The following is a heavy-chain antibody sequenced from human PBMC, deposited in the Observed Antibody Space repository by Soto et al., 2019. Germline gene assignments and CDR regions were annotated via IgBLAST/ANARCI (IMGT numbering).Heavy chain of an antibody. Sequence: QVQLVQSGAEVKKPGSSVKVSCKASGGTFSSDTISWVRQAPGQGLEWMGRIIPILGITNYAQKFQGRGTITADKSKSTAFMELSSLRSEDTAVYYCARDISAARRGGGYWGQGTLVTVSS. V-gene: IGHV1-69*08. CDR2: IIPILGIT. D-gene: IGHD2-15*01. J-gene: IGHJ4*02. CDR3: ARDISAARRGGGY. CDR1: GGTFSSDT.